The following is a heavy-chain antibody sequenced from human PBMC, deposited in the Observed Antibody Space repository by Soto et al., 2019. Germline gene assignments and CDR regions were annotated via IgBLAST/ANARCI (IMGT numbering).Heavy chain of an antibody. D-gene: IGHD5-12*01. V-gene: IGHV1-69*12. CDR2: IIPIFGTV. CDR1: GGTFSNYP. CDR3: ARGNHRWLQLWYFDL. Sequence: QVQXVXSXAEVKKPGSSVKVSCKASGGTFSNYPISWVRQAPGQGLEWMGGIIPIFGTVNYAQKFQGRVTITADESTSTAYMELSSLRSEDTAVYYCARGNHRWLQLWYFDLWGRGTLVTVSS. J-gene: IGHJ2*01.